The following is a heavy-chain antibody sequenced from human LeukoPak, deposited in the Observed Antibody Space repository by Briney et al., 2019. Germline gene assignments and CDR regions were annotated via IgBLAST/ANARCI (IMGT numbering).Heavy chain of an antibody. CDR2: ISAYNGDT. CDR3: ARRAWGLEDIVVVPAAMTPHYYYYMDV. D-gene: IGHD2-2*01. J-gene: IGHJ6*03. V-gene: IGHV1-18*01. CDR1: GYTFTSYG. Sequence: ASVKVSCKASGYTFTSYGINWVRQAPGQGLEWMGWISAYNGDTNYAQKFQGRVTMTRNTSISTAYMELSSLRSEDTAVYYCARRAWGLEDIVVVPAAMTPHYYYYMDVWGKGTTVTISS.